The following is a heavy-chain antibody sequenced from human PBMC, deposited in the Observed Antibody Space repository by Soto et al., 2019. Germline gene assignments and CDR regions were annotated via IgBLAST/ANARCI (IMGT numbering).Heavy chain of an antibody. J-gene: IGHJ4*02. CDR2: MNPNSGNT. Sequence: QVQLVQSGAEVKKPGASVKVSCKASGYTFTSYDINWVRQATGQGREWMGWMNPNSGNTGYAQKFKGRVTMTRNTPNSTVYRELSSVRSEDTAVYYCARGGAIVGATDYWGQGTLVTVSS. CDR1: GYTFTSYD. V-gene: IGHV1-8*01. D-gene: IGHD1-26*01. CDR3: ARGGAIVGATDY.